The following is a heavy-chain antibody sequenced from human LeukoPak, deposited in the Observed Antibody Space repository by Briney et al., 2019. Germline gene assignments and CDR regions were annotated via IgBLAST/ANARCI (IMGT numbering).Heavy chain of an antibody. D-gene: IGHD1-1*01. CDR1: GFTVSANF. V-gene: IGHV3-53*01. J-gene: IGHJ4*02. Sequence: GESLRLSCAASGFTVSANFMSWVRQAPGKGLEWVSVIYTGGSTYYADSVKGRFTISRDDSKNTLYLQVNSLRAEDTAVYFCARTPGTDYFDYWGQGTLVTVSS. CDR2: IYTGGST. CDR3: ARTPGTDYFDY.